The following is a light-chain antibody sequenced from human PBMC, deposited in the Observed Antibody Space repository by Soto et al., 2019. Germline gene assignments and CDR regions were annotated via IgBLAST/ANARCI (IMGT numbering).Light chain of an antibody. CDR3: NSFTTSSTYV. J-gene: IGLJ1*01. CDR1: SSDIGNYNR. CDR2: EVN. V-gene: IGLV2-18*02. Sequence: QSALTQPASVSGSPGQSITISCTGTSSDIGNYNRVSWYQQPPGTAPKLIIYEVNNRPSGVPHRFSGSKSGNTASLTISVLQAEDEADYYCNSFTTSSTYVFGTGTKLTVL.